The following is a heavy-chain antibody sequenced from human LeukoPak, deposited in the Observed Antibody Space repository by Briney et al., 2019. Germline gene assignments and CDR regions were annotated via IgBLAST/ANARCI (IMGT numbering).Heavy chain of an antibody. V-gene: IGHV3-64*01. J-gene: IGHJ6*02. Sequence: PGGALRLCCAASGFTYSSYAMTWVRLDPGKGLELVSAVSSNGGSTYYANSVKGRFTISRDNSKNTLYLQMGSLRAEDMAVYYCARTSGKIYYYYCMDVWGQGTTVTVSS. CDR3: ARTSGKIYYYYCMDV. D-gene: IGHD3-10*01. CDR2: VSSNGGST. CDR1: GFTYSSYA.